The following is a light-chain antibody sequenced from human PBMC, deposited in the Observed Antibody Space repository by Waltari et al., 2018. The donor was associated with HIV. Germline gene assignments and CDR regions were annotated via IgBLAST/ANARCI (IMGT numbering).Light chain of an antibody. CDR3: AAWDDSLSVYYV. Sequence: QSVLTQPPSASGTPGQRVTIPCSGSSSNIGSNHVYWYQQLPGPAPKLLIYRNNQRPAGVPDRFSGSKSGTSASLAISGLRSEDEADYYCAAWDDSLSVYYVFGTGTKVTVL. J-gene: IGLJ1*01. CDR2: RNN. CDR1: SSNIGSNH. V-gene: IGLV1-47*01.